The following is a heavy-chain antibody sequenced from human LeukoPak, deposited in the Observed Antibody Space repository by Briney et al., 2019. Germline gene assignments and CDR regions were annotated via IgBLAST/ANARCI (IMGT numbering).Heavy chain of an antibody. D-gene: IGHD3-10*01. J-gene: IGHJ5*02. Sequence: PSETLSLTCTVSGGSISSSSYYWGWIRQPPGKGPEWIGSIYYSGSTYYNPSLKSRVTISVDTSKNQFSLKLSSVTAADTAVYYCARRRRSFERGPSNNWFDPWGQGTLVTVSS. CDR2: IYYSGST. V-gene: IGHV4-39*01. CDR3: ARRRRSFERGPSNNWFDP. CDR1: GGSISSSSYY.